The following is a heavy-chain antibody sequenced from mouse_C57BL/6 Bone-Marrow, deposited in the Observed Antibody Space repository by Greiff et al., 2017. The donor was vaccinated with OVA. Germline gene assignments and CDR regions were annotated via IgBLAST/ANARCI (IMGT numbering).Heavy chain of an antibody. V-gene: IGHV1-76*01. CDR1: GYTFTDYY. Sequence: QVQLQQSGAELVRPGASVKLSCKASGYTFTDYYINWVKQRPGQGLEWIARIYPGSGNTYYNEKLKGKATLTAEKSSSIASVQLSSLASEDSAVYFCARRRGGGTAQRAMDYWGQGTSVTVSS. CDR3: ARRRGGGTAQRAMDY. J-gene: IGHJ4*01. CDR2: IYPGSGNT. D-gene: IGHD3-2*02.